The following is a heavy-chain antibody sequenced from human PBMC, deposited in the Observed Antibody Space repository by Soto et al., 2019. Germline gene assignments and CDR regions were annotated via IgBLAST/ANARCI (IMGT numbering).Heavy chain of an antibody. CDR2: INAGNGNT. Sequence: QVQLVQSGAEVKKPGASVKVSCKASGYTFTRYAMHWVRQPPGQSLEWLGGINAGNGNTKYSQKFQGRVTITTDTSASTAYMELSSLRSEDTAVYYCARDGAVAGDSNFDYWGQGTLVTVSS. CDR3: ARDGAVAGDSNFDY. D-gene: IGHD6-19*01. CDR1: GYTFTRYA. J-gene: IGHJ4*02. V-gene: IGHV1-3*01.